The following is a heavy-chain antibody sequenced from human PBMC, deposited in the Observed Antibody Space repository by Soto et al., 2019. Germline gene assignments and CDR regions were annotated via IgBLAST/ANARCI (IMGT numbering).Heavy chain of an antibody. CDR1: GCSISSGDYY. CDR3: ARAVRGSYYGY. CDR2: IYYCGST. J-gene: IGHJ4*02. D-gene: IGHD3-10*01. Sequence: QVQLQESGPGLVKPSPTLSLTCTVSGCSISSGDYYWSWSRQPPGKGLEWIGYIYYCGSTYYNPSLQLRVTISVDTSKNQLSLKLSSVTDADTAVYYCARAVRGSYYGYWCQGTLVTVSS. V-gene: IGHV4-30-4*01.